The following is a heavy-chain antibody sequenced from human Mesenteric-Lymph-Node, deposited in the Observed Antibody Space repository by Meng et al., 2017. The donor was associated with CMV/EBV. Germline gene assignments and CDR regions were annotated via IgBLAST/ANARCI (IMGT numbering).Heavy chain of an antibody. CDR1: GFTFSSYG. CDR3: AREVDCTTGCYYSGDY. V-gene: IGHV3-30*02. Sequence: GESLKISCAASGFTFSSYGMHWVRQAPGKGLEWVAFIPYDGGDKYYVDSVKGRFTISRDNAKNSLYLQMNSLRGEDTAVYYCAREVDCTTGCYYSGDYWGQGTLVTVSS. CDR2: IPYDGGDK. J-gene: IGHJ4*02. D-gene: IGHD2-8*01.